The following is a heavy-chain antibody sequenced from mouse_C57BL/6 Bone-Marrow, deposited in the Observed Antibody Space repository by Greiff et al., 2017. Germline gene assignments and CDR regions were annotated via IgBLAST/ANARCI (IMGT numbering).Heavy chain of an antibody. CDR2: IHPNSGST. CDR3: ARFYGNYFYYAMDY. V-gene: IGHV1-64*01. J-gene: IGHJ4*01. D-gene: IGHD2-1*01. CDR1: GYTFTSYW. Sequence: VQLQQPGAELVKPGASVKLSCKASGYTFTSYWIHWVKQRPGQGLEWIGMIHPNSGSTNYNEKFKSKATLTVDKSSSTAYMQLSSLTSEDSAVYYCARFYGNYFYYAMDYWGQGTSVTVSS.